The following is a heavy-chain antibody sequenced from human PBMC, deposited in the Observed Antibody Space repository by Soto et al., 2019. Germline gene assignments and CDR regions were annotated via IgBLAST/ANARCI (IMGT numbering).Heavy chain of an antibody. CDR1: GFTFSSYG. V-gene: IGHV3-30*18. CDR3: AKGSLCSTSCYACQRCGCPFDY. D-gene: IGHD2-2*01. J-gene: IGHJ4*02. Sequence: AGGSLRLSCAASGFTFSSYGMHWVRQAPGKGLEWVAVISYDGSNKYYADSVKGRFTISRDNSKNTLYLQMNSLRAEDTAVYYCAKGSLCSTSCYACQRCGCPFDYWGQGTLVTVSS. CDR2: ISYDGSNK.